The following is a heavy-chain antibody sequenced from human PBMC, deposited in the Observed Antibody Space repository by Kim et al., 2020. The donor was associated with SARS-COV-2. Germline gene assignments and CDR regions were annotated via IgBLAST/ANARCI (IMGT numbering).Heavy chain of an antibody. J-gene: IGHJ3*02. V-gene: IGHV1-24*01. CDR3: AAIGVWQLFAFVI. D-gene: IGHD3-16*01. Sequence: TYTQKFQGRVTMTEDTSPHKAYMELSSLRSEDTAVYYCAAIGVWQLFAFVIWGQGTVVTVSS.